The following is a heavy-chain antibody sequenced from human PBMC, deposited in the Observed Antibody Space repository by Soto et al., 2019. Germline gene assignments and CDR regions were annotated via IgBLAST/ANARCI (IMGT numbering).Heavy chain of an antibody. CDR3: ARSKPQLDTAMGYFDY. CDR2: ISAYNGNT. V-gene: IGHV1-18*01. Sequence: GASVKVSCKASGYTFTTSGIIWVRQAPGQGLEWMGWISAYNGNTNCTQKFQGRVTMTTDTSTSTAYMELSSLRSEDTAVYYCARSKPQLDTAMGYFDYWGQGTLVTVSS. D-gene: IGHD5-18*01. CDR1: GYTFTTSG. J-gene: IGHJ4*02.